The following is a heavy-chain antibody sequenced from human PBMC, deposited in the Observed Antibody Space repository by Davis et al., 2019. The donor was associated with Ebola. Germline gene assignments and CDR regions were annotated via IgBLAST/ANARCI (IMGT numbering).Heavy chain of an antibody. Sequence: GESLKISCAASGLTFSDYAMSWVRQAPGKGLEWVSVISGSGGSTYYADSVKGRFTISRDTSKNTLYLQMSSLRAEDTAGYYCAIARNYYGSQPIDYWGQGILVTVSS. D-gene: IGHD3-10*01. CDR2: ISGSGGST. CDR1: GLTFSDYA. V-gene: IGHV3-23*01. CDR3: AIARNYYGSQPIDY. J-gene: IGHJ4*02.